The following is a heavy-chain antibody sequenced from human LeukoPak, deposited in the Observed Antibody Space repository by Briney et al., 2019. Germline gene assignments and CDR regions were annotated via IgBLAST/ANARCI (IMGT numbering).Heavy chain of an antibody. CDR2: IYYSGST. CDR1: GFTFSSYSMN. V-gene: IGHV4-39*01. D-gene: IGHD2-15*01. CDR3: ARPERCSGGSCSFDY. Sequence: GSLRLSYAASGFTFSSYSMNWVRQPPGKGLEWIGSIYYSGSTYYNPSLKSRVTISVDTSKNQFSLKLSSVTAADTAVYYCARPERCSGGSCSFDYWGQGTLVTVSS. J-gene: IGHJ4*02.